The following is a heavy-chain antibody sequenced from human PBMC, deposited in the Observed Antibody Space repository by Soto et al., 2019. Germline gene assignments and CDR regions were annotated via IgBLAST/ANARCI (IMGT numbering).Heavy chain of an antibody. CDR2: IYSNGDT. J-gene: IGHJ6*02. CDR3: ARRGGSSSGYYYYAMDV. D-gene: IGHD6-6*01. CDR1: SDSMNSGGYY. Sequence: SETLSLTCSVSSDSMNSGGYYWSWIRQHPGKGLEWIGYIYSNGDTYYNPSLKSRVTISVDTSKNQFSLNLTSVTAADTAVYYCARRGGSSSGYYYYAMDVWGQGTTVTVSS. V-gene: IGHV4-31*03.